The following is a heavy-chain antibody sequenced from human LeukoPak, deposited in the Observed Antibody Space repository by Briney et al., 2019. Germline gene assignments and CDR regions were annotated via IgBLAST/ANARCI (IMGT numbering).Heavy chain of an antibody. CDR1: GFTFSSYW. CDR2: IKRDGSDK. CDR3: ARGTGNSGYRSLYLN. D-gene: IGHD5-12*01. Sequence: GGSLRLSCAASGFTFSSYWMSWVRQAPGKGLEWAASIKRDGSDKYYMDSVWGRFTISRDNAKNSLYLQMNSLKAEDTAVYYCARGTGNSGYRSLYLNWGQGTLVTVSS. J-gene: IGHJ4*02. V-gene: IGHV3-7*05.